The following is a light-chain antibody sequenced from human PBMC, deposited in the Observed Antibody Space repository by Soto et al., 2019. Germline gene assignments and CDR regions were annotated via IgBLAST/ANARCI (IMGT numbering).Light chain of an antibody. Sequence: EIVLTQSPGTLSLSPGERATLSCRASQSVSSSYLAWYQQKPGQAPRLPIYGASSRATGIPDRFSGSGSGTDFTLTISRLEPEDFAVYYCQHDYNLLTFGGGTKVDIK. CDR1: QSVSSSY. CDR3: QHDYNLLT. J-gene: IGKJ4*01. V-gene: IGKV3-20*01. CDR2: GAS.